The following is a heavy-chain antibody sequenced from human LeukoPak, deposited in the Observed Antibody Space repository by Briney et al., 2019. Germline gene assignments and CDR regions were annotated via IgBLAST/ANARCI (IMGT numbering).Heavy chain of an antibody. Sequence: GGSLRLSCAASGFTFDDYAMHWVRQAPGKGLEWVSGISWNSGSIGYADSVKGRFTISRDNAKNSLYLQMNSLRAEDTALYYCAKGQSSGWYGASRTNWFDPWGQGTLVTVSS. V-gene: IGHV3-9*01. CDR3: AKGQSSGWYGASRTNWFDP. D-gene: IGHD6-19*01. CDR1: GFTFDDYA. J-gene: IGHJ5*02. CDR2: ISWNSGSI.